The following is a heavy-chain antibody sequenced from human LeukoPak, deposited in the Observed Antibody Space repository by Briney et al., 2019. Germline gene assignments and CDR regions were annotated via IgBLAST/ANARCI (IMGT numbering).Heavy chain of an antibody. CDR3: AKEGHYYDSSGYYPYYFDY. CDR2: IIPMFGMA. Sequence: ASVKVSCKASGGTFSSNAITWVRQAPGQGPEWMGRIIPMFGMANYAQKFQGRVTITADKSTNTAYMDLSSLRSEDTAVYYRAKEGHYYDSSGYYPYYFDYWGQGTLVTVSS. J-gene: IGHJ4*02. D-gene: IGHD3-22*01. V-gene: IGHV1-69*04. CDR1: GGTFSSNA.